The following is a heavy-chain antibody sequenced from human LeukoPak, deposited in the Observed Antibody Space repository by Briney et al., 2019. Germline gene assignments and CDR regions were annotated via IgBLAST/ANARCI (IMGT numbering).Heavy chain of an antibody. J-gene: IGHJ5*02. CDR1: GGSTSSYY. CDR2: IYYSGST. CDR3: ARTNRVWFDP. Sequence: SSETLSLTCTVSGGSTSSYYWSWIRQPPGKGLEWIGYIYYSGSTNYNPSLKSRVTISVDTSKNQFSLKLSSVTAADTAVYYCARTNRVWFDPWGQGTLVTVSS. V-gene: IGHV4-59*01. D-gene: IGHD3-10*01.